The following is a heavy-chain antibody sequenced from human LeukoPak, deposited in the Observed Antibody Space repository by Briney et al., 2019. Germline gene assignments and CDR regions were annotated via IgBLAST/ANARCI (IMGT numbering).Heavy chain of an antibody. Sequence: GGSLRLSCAASGFTFSSYSMNWVRQAPGKGLEWVSSITSSSNYAWYADSLKGRFTISRDNAKNSLYLQMNSLRAEDTAVFYCARSLGLFYYNGMDVWGQGTTVTVSS. CDR2: ITSSSNYA. CDR1: GFTFSSYS. V-gene: IGHV3-21*01. CDR3: ARSLGLFYYNGMDV. J-gene: IGHJ6*02. D-gene: IGHD3-3*01.